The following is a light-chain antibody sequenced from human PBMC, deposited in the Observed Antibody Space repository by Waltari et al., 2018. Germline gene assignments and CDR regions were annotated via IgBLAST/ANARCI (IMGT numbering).Light chain of an antibody. CDR3: QQSYSTPLT. CDR1: QSISSY. Sequence: DLQMTQSPSSLSASVGDRVNIPCRASQSISSYLNWYQQKPGKAPKLLIYAASSLQSGVPSRFSGSGSGTDFTLTISSLQPEDFATYYCQQSYSTPLTFGGGTKVEIK. CDR2: AAS. J-gene: IGKJ4*01. V-gene: IGKV1-39*01.